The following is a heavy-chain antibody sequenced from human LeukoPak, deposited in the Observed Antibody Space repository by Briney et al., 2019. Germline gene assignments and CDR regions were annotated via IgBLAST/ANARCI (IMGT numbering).Heavy chain of an antibody. CDR1: GFTFSRNG. V-gene: IGHV3-30*18. CDR3: AKGITIFGVVDYFDY. CDR2: ISYDGSNK. J-gene: IGHJ4*02. D-gene: IGHD3-3*01. Sequence: TGGSLRLSCEASGFTFSRNGMHWVRQAPGKGLEWVAVISYDGSNKYYADSVKGRFTISRDNSKNTLYLQMNSLRAEDTAVYYCAKGITIFGVVDYFDYWGQGTLVTVSP.